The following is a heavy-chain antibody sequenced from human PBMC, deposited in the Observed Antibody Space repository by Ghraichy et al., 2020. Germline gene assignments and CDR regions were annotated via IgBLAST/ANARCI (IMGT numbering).Heavy chain of an antibody. CDR2: IWYDGSNK. D-gene: IGHD3-22*01. CDR1: GFTFSSYG. V-gene: IGHV3-33*01. Sequence: GGSLRLSCAASGFTFSSYGMHWVRQAPGKGLEWVAVIWYDGSNKYYADSVKGRFTISRDNSKNTLYLQMNSLRAEDTAVYYCARAHSSGYYWRQRDAFDIWGQGTMVTVSS. J-gene: IGHJ3*02. CDR3: ARAHSSGYYWRQRDAFDI.